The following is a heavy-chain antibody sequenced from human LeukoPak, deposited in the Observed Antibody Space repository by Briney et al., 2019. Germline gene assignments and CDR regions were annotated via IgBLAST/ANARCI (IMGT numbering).Heavy chain of an antibody. V-gene: IGHV1-69*13. D-gene: IGHD5-18*01. Sequence: SVKVSCKASGGTFSSYAISWVRQAPGQGLEWMGGIIPIFGTANYAQEFQGRVTITADESTSTAYMELSSLRSEDTAVYYCASVDTAMATVIDYWGQGTLVTVSS. CDR3: ASVDTAMATVIDY. CDR2: IIPIFGTA. J-gene: IGHJ4*02. CDR1: GGTFSSYA.